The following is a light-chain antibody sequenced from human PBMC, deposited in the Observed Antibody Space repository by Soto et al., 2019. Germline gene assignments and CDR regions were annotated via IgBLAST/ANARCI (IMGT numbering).Light chain of an antibody. CDR3: QQAYSFPIT. Sequence: DIQMTQSPSSVSASVVDRVTITCRASQDISTWLAWHQQKPGKAPKLLIYGASRLQSGVPSRFSGSGSGTDFTLTISSLQPEDFATYYCQQAYSFPITFGQGTRLEIK. CDR1: QDISTW. J-gene: IGKJ5*01. CDR2: GAS. V-gene: IGKV1-12*01.